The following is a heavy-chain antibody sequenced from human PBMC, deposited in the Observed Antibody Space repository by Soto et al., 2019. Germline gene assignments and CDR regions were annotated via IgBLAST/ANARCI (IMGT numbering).Heavy chain of an antibody. D-gene: IGHD2-2*01. V-gene: IGHV3-30*18. J-gene: IGHJ6*02. CDR3: AKEGVSFSTSCSRCYGLDV. Sequence: QVQLVESGGGVVQPGRSLRLSCAASRFTFSTYGMHWVRQAPGKGLEWVAALSHDGSNKYYAGSVKGRFTISRDNSKNTLYLEMDSLRLGDTAVYYCAKEGVSFSTSCSRCYGLDVWGQGTPVTVSS. CDR2: LSHDGSNK. CDR1: RFTFSTYG.